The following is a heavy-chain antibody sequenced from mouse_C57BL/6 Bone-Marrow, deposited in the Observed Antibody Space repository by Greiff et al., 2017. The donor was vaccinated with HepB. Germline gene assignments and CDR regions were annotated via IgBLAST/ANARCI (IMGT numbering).Heavy chain of an antibody. CDR1: GYTFTSYG. CDR2: IYPRSGNT. Sequence: VQLQESGAELARPGASVKLSCKASGYTFTSYGISWVKQRTGQGLEWIGEIYPRSGNTYYNEKFKGKATLTADKSSSTAYMELRSLTSEDSAVYFCAREGPYYFYDYWGQGTTLTVSS. CDR3: AREGPYYFYDY. J-gene: IGHJ2*01. V-gene: IGHV1-81*01. D-gene: IGHD1-1*01.